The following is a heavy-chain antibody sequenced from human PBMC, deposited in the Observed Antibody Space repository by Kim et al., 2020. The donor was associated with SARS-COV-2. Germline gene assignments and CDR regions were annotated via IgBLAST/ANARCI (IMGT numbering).Heavy chain of an antibody. D-gene: IGHD4-17*01. J-gene: IGHJ4*02. CDR2: IYYSGST. Sequence: SETLSLTCTVSGGSISSSSYYWGWIRQPPGKGLEWIGSIYYSGSTYYNPSLKSRVTISVDTSKNQFSLKLSSVTAADTAVYYCARYGDYWFSIDYWGQGTLVTVSS. CDR1: GGSISSSSYY. V-gene: IGHV4-39*07. CDR3: ARYGDYWFSIDY.